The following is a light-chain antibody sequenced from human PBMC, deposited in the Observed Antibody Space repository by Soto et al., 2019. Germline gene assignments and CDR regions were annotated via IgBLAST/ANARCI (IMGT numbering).Light chain of an antibody. CDR3: QQLDSYPLT. V-gene: IGKV1-9*01. CDR1: QDISTY. J-gene: IGKJ4*01. Sequence: DIQLTQSPSFLSASVGDRVTLTCRASQDISTYLAWYQQKPGKAPNLLIYVASTLQNGVPSRFSGTGSGTEFTLTITNLQPVDFATYYCQQLDSYPLTFGGGTEVEI. CDR2: VAS.